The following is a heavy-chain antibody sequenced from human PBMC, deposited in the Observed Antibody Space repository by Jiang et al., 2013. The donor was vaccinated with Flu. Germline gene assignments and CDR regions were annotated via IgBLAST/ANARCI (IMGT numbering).Heavy chain of an antibody. CDR1: GGSFSGYY. CDR3: ARVGYSSGWYY. V-gene: IGHV4-34*01. J-gene: IGHJ4*02. CDR2: INHSGST. D-gene: IGHD6-19*01. Sequence: LLKPSETLSLTCAVYGGSFSGYYWSWIRQPPGKGLEWIGEINHSGSTNYNPSLKSRVTISVDTSKNQFSLKLSSVTAADTAVYYCARVGYSSGWYYWGQGTLVTVSS.